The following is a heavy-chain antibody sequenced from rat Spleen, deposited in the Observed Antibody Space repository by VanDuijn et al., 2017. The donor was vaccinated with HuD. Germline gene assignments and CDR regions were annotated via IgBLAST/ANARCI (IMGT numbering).Heavy chain of an antibody. CDR3: TRASDYFDY. CDR2: ISTNGGST. Sequence: EVQLVESGGGLVLPGRSLKLSCVASGFTFNNYWLSWVRQAPTKGLEWVATISTNGGSTYYRDSVKGLFTISRDDEKSTLYQQMNSLRSEDTATYYCTRASDYFDYWGQGVMVTVSS. CDR1: GFTFNNYW. J-gene: IGHJ2*01. V-gene: IGHV5-31*01.